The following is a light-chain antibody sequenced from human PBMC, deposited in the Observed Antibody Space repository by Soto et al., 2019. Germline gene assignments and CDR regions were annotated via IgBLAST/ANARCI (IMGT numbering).Light chain of an antibody. CDR1: SSDVGGYNY. V-gene: IGLV2-14*01. CDR2: DVS. CDR3: SSYTSSSTPV. J-gene: IGLJ2*01. Sequence: QSALTQPASVSGSPGQSITISCTGTSSDVGGYNYVSWYQQHPGKAPKLMIYDVSNRPSGVSNGFSGSKSGSTASLTISGLQAEDEADYYCSSYTSSSTPVFGGGTKLTVL.